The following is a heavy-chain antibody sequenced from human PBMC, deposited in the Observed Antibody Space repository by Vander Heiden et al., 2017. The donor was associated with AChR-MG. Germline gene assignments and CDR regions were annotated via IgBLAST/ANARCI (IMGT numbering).Heavy chain of an antibody. CDR3: AKAQYCSSTSCPTAFDY. V-gene: IGHV3-9*01. CDR2: ISWNSGSI. D-gene: IGHD2-2*01. J-gene: IGHJ4*02. Sequence: EVQLVESGGGLVQPGRSLRLSFAAPGVTFAASAMHWVRQAPGKGLEWVSGISWNSGSIGYADSVKGRFTISRDNAKNSLYLQMNSLRAEDTALYYCAKAQYCSSTSCPTAFDYWGQGTLVTVSS. CDR1: GVTFAASA.